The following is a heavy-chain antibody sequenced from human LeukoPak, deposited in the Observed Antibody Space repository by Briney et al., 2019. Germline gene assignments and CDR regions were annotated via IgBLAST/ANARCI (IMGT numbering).Heavy chain of an antibody. CDR3: ARGPGEAAALIYSFDY. CDR1: GYTFTSYG. V-gene: IGHV1-8*02. CDR2: MNPNSGNT. J-gene: IGHJ4*02. D-gene: IGHD2-2*01. Sequence: GASVKVSCKASGYTFTSYGISWVRQAPGQGLEWMGWMNPNSGNTGYAQKFQGRVTMTRNTSISTAYMELSSLRSEDTAVYYCARGPGEAAALIYSFDYWGQGTLVTVSS.